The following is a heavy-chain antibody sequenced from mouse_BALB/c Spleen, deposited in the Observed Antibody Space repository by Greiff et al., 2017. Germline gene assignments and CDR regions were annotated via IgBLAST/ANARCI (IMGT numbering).Heavy chain of an antibody. CDR2: ISSGGST. CDR3: ARVQYGNYFDY. CDR1: GFTFSSYA. J-gene: IGHJ2*01. Sequence: EVQRVESGGGLVKPGGSLKLSCAASGFTFSSYAMSWVRQTPEKRLEWVASISSGGSTYYPDSVKGRFTISRDNARNILYLQMSSLRSEDTAMYYCARVQYGNYFDYWGQGTTLTVSS. D-gene: IGHD2-10*02. V-gene: IGHV5-6-5*01.